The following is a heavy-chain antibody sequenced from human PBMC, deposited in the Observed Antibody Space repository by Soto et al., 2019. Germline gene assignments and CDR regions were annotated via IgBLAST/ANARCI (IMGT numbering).Heavy chain of an antibody. CDR1: GFIFDEYA. D-gene: IGHD3-16*01. CDR3: TDGRGEEDYPNYGMDV. V-gene: IGHV3-9*01. J-gene: IGHJ6*02. CDR2: ISWNSGTT. Sequence: GGSLRLSCAASGFIFDEYAMYWVRQAPGKGLEWASGISWNSGTTGYAASVKGRFTISRDDSKNTAYLQMNSLKTEDTAVYYCTDGRGEEDYPNYGMDVWGQGTTVTVSS.